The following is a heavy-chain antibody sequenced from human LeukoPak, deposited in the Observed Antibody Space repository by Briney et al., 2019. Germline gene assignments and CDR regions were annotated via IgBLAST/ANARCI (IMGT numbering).Heavy chain of an antibody. V-gene: IGHV1-2*04. CDR3: ARGGGGHDRSGYRPDTYHYYSLDV. D-gene: IGHD3-22*01. J-gene: IGHJ6*02. CDR1: GYTFNGYY. CDR2: INPKSGGT. Sequence: GASVKVSCKASGYTFNGYYIHWVRQAPGQGLEWMGWINPKSGGTNYAHNFQGWVTMTRDPSITTAYMEMSSLKYDDTAVYYCARGGGGHDRSGYRPDTYHYYSLDVWGQGTTVTVSS.